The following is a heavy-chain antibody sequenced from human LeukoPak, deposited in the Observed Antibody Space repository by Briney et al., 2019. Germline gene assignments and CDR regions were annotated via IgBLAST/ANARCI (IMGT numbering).Heavy chain of an antibody. V-gene: IGHV4-59*01. J-gene: IGHJ4*02. Sequence: PSQTLSLTCTVSGGSISSYYWSWIRQPPGKGLEWIGNIYDSGSTNYNPSLKSRVTISVDTSKNQCSLKLSSVTAADTAVYYCARQSISGSSLSYFDYWGQGTLVNVSS. CDR3: ARQSISGSSLSYFDY. CDR2: IYDSGST. CDR1: GGSISSYY. D-gene: IGHD3-22*01.